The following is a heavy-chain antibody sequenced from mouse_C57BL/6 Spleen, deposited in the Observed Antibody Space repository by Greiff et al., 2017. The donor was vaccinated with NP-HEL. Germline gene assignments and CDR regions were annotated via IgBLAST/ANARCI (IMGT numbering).Heavy chain of an antibody. J-gene: IGHJ3*01. Sequence: QVQLKESGPGLVQPSQSLSITCTVSGFSLTSYGVHWVRQSPGQGLEWLGVIWSGGSTDYNAAFISRLSISKDNSKSQVFFKMNSLQADDTAIYYCARNVYYSNYENWFAYWGQGTLVTVSA. CDR3: ARNVYYSNYENWFAY. CDR1: GFSLTSYG. CDR2: IWSGGST. V-gene: IGHV2-2*01. D-gene: IGHD2-5*01.